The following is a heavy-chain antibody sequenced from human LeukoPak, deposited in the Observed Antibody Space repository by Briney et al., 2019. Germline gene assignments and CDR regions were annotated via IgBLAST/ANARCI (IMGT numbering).Heavy chain of an antibody. J-gene: IGHJ4*02. CDR3: ARDGEGYDFWSGYPPFDY. D-gene: IGHD3-3*01. CDR2: ISYDGSNK. CDR1: GFTFSSYA. Sequence: GGSLRLSCAASGFTFSSYAMHWVRQAPGKGLEGVAVISYDGSNKYYADSGKGRLTSSRDNSKNTLYLQMNSLRAEDTAVYYCARDGEGYDFWSGYPPFDYWGQGTLVTVSS. V-gene: IGHV3-30-3*01.